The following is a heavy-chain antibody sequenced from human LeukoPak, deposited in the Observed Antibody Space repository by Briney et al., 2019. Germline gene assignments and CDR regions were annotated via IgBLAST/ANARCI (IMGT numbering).Heavy chain of an antibody. CDR3: ARDRAGFYYYYYGMDV. J-gene: IGHJ6*02. Sequence: GASVKVSCKASGYTFTSYYMHWVRQAPGQGLEWMGIINPSGGSTSYAQKFQGRVTMTRDTSTSTVYMELSSLRSEDTAVYYCARDRAGFYYYYYGMDVWGQGTTVTVSS. V-gene: IGHV1-46*01. CDR1: GYTFTSYY. D-gene: IGHD6-19*01. CDR2: INPSGGST.